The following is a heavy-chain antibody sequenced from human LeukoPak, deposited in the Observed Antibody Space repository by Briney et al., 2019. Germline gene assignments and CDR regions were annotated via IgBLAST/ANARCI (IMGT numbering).Heavy chain of an antibody. Sequence: SVKVSCKASGGTFSSYAISWVRQAPGQGLEWMGGIIPIFGTANYAQKLQGRVTMTTDTSTSTAYMELRSLRSDDTAVYYCARDHTLDFWSGYYRGWFDPWGQGTLVTVSS. V-gene: IGHV1-69*05. CDR2: IIPIFGTA. J-gene: IGHJ5*02. D-gene: IGHD3-3*01. CDR1: GGTFSSYA. CDR3: ARDHTLDFWSGYYRGWFDP.